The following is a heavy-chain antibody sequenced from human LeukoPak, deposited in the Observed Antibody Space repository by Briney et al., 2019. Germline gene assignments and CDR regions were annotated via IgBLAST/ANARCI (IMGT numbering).Heavy chain of an antibody. D-gene: IGHD5-18*01. CDR2: IYPGDSDT. J-gene: IGHJ3*02. CDR1: GYSFTSYW. Sequence: GESLKISCKGSGYSFTSYWIGWVRQMPGKGLEWMGIIYPGDSDTRYSPSFQGQVTISADKSISTAFLQWSSLKAPDTAMYYCARQDTAMVLDAFDIWGQGTMVTVSS. CDR3: ARQDTAMVLDAFDI. V-gene: IGHV5-51*01.